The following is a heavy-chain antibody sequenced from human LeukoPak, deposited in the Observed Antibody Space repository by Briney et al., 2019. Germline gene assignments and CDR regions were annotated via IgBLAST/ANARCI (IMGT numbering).Heavy chain of an antibody. V-gene: IGHV4-34*01. CDR1: GASFSGYY. D-gene: IGHD3-16*02. CDR3: ARQIMITFGGVIVRPRFDP. CDR2: INHSGNT. Sequence: SETLSLTCAVYGASFSGYYWSWIRQPPGKGLEWIGEINHSGNTNYNPSLKSRVTISVDTSRNQFSLKLSSVTAADTAVYYCARQIMITFGGVIVRPRFDPWGQGTLVTVSS. J-gene: IGHJ5*02.